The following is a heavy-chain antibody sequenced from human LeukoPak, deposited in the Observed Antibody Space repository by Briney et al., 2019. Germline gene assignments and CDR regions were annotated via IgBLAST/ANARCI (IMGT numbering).Heavy chain of an antibody. J-gene: IGHJ4*02. Sequence: ASVKVSCKASGYTFTNYGLSWVRQAPGQGLGWMGWINPNSGGTNYAQKFQGRVTMTRDTSISTVYMELSRLRSDDTAVYYCARVGRAEDYWGQGTLVTVSS. V-gene: IGHV1-2*02. CDR1: GYTFTNYG. CDR2: INPNSGGT. CDR3: ARVGRAEDY. D-gene: IGHD2-15*01.